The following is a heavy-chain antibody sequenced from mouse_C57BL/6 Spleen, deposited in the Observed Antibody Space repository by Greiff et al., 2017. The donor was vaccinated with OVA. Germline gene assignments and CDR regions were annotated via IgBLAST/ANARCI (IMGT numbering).Heavy chain of an antibody. CDR1: GFNITDYY. J-gene: IGHJ4*01. V-gene: IGHV14-2*01. CDR2: IDPEDGET. CDR3: ARGNQGVMDY. Sequence: VQLQQSGAELVKPGASVKLSCTASGFNITDYYMHWVKQRTEQGLEWIGRIDPEDGETKYAQKFQGKATITADTSSNTAYLQLSSLTSEDTAVYYCARGNQGVMDYWGQGTSVTVSS.